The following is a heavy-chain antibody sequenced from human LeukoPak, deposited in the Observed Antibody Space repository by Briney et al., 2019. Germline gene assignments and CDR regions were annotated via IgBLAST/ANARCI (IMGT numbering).Heavy chain of an antibody. CDR2: ISSSSSYI. D-gene: IGHD2-15*01. Sequence: GGSLRLSCAASGFTFSSYSMNWVRQAPGKGLEWVSSISSSSSYIYYADSVKGRFTISRDNAKNSLYLQMNSLRAEDTAVYYCATIYCSSGRCYYFDYWGQGTLVTVSS. CDR3: ATIYCSSGRCYYFDY. J-gene: IGHJ4*02. CDR1: GFTFSSYS. V-gene: IGHV3-21*04.